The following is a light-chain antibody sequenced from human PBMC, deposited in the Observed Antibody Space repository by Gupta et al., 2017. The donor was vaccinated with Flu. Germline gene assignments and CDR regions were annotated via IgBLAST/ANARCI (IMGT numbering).Light chain of an antibody. CDR2: DTS. CDR1: QTVSPY. CDR3: QHRKNWPWT. V-gene: IGKV3-11*01. J-gene: IGKJ1*01. Sequence: IVLTQSPGTLSLSPGERATLSCRASQTVSPYLAWYQQKPGQTPRLLIYDTSNRAAGIPARFSGSGSGTDFTLTINTLEPEDFAVYYCQHRKNWPWTFGQGTKVEI.